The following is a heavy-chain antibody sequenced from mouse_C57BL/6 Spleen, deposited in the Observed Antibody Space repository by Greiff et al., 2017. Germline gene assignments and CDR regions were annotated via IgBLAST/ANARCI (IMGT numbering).Heavy chain of an antibody. CDR3: TRGVYYYGSSYWYFDV. CDR1: GYTFTDYE. Sequence: LVESGAELVRPGASVTLSCKASGYTFTDYEMHWVKQTPVHGLEWIGAIDPETGGTAYNQKFKGKAILTADKSSSTAYMELRSLTSEDSAVYYCTRGVYYYGSSYWYFDVWGTGTTVTVSS. J-gene: IGHJ1*03. V-gene: IGHV1-15*01. D-gene: IGHD1-1*01. CDR2: IDPETGGT.